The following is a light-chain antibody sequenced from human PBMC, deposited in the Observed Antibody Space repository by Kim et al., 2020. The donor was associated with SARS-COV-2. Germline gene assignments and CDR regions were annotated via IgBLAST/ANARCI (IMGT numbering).Light chain of an antibody. V-gene: IGLV3-19*01. J-gene: IGLJ7*01. Sequence: SSELTQDTAVSVALGQTVRITCQGDSLRSYYASWYQQKPGQAPVLVIYGKNNRPSGIPDRFSGSSSGNTGSLTITGAQAEDEADYYCNSRDSSGNHWVFGGGTQLTVL. CDR1: SLRSYY. CDR3: NSRDSSGNHWV. CDR2: GKN.